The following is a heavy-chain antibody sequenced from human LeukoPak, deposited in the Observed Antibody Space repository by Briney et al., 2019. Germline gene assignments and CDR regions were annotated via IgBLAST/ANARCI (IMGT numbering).Heavy chain of an antibody. CDR3: ARTTEAHSWRTRYYDYYMDV. Sequence: SEILSLTCTVSGGSISSYYWSWIRQPPGKGLEWIGYIYYSGSTNYNPSLKSRVTISVDTSKNQFSLKLSSVTAADTAVYYCARTTEAHSWRTRYYDYYMDVWGKGTTVTVSS. D-gene: IGHD6-13*01. V-gene: IGHV4-59*01. CDR1: GGSISSYY. CDR2: IYYSGST. J-gene: IGHJ6*03.